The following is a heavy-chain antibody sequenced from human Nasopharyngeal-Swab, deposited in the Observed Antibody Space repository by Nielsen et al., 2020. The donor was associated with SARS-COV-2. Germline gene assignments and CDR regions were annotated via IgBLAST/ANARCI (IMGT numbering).Heavy chain of an antibody. CDR3: AIDQGILLDP. D-gene: IGHD2-15*01. CDR1: GFTFSSYA. CDR2: ISYDGSNK. Sequence: GESLKTSCAASGFTFSSYAMHRVRQAPGKGLEWVAVISYDGSNKYYADSVKGRFTISRDNSKNTLYLQMNSLRAEDTAVYYCAIDQGILLDPWGQGNLVTVSS. J-gene: IGHJ5*02. V-gene: IGHV3-30-3*01.